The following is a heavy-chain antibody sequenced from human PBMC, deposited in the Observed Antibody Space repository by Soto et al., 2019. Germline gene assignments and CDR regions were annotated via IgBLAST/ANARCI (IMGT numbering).Heavy chain of an antibody. CDR3: VKGGASYTSCWYAN. CDR2: IKGGGEST. CDR1: GFTFSNYA. D-gene: IGHD6-13*01. Sequence: DVQLLESGGGLVQPGGSLTLSCAASGFTFSNYAMHWVRQAPGKGLEWVSSIKGGGESTCYLDSVRGRFTISRDNSKDTLYLQMTNLRVEETVIYHCVKGGASYTSCWYANWGKEILVTFSS. J-gene: IGHJ4*02. V-gene: IGHV3-23*01.